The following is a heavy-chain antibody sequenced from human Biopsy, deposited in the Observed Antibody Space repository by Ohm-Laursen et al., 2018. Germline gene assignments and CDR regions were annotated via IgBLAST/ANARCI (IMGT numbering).Heavy chain of an antibody. J-gene: IGHJ3*01. CDR2: IYGGGSPV. V-gene: IGHV3-48*03. CDR3: ARLNSGTYDASDL. CDR1: GFAFNRYE. Sequence: SLRLSCAASGFAFNRYEMNWVRQAPGKGMEWISYIYGGGSPVSYADSVKGRFTISRDNAQNSLYLHVNSLRAEDTAVYYCARLNSGTYDASDLWGQGTMVIVSS. D-gene: IGHD1-26*01.